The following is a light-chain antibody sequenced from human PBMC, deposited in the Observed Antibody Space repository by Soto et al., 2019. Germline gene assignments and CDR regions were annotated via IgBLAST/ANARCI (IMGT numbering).Light chain of an antibody. CDR3: QQYNSYPVT. V-gene: IGKV1-5*01. CDR1: QSISSW. CDR2: DAS. Sequence: DIQMTQSPSTLSASVGDRVTITCRASQSISSWLDWYQQKPGKAPKLLIYDASSLESGVPSRFSGSGSGTEFTLTISSLQPDDFATDYCQQYNSYPVTFGQGTKVETK. J-gene: IGKJ1*01.